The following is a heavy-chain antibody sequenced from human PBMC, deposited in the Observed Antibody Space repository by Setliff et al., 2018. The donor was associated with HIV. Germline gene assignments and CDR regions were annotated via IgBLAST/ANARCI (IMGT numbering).Heavy chain of an antibody. D-gene: IGHD3-22*01. CDR1: GGSVSGHY. J-gene: IGHJ5*02. Sequence: ETLSLTCAVYGGSVSGHYWGWFRQPPGKGLEWVSGVSGSGGFTSYADSVKGRFTISRHNSKNTLYLHMNSLSAEDTAVYYCAKGLNPYDSGGFSAWGQGTLVTVSS. V-gene: IGHV3-23*01. CDR2: VSGSGGFT. CDR3: AKGLNPYDSGGFSA.